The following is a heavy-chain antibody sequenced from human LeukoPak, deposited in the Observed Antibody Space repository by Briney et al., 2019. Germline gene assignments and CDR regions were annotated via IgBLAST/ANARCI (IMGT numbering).Heavy chain of an antibody. J-gene: IGHJ3*02. D-gene: IGHD2-15*01. CDR3: VKDRPGYCSGGSCYSFGAFDI. V-gene: IGHV3-64D*06. CDR1: GFTFSSYG. Sequence: GGSLRLSCSASGFTFSSYGMHWVRQAPGKGLEYVSAISSSGGSTYYAGSVKGRFTISRDNSKNTLYLQMSSLRAEDTAVYYCVKDRPGYCSGGSCYSFGAFDIWGQGTMVTVSS. CDR2: ISSSGGST.